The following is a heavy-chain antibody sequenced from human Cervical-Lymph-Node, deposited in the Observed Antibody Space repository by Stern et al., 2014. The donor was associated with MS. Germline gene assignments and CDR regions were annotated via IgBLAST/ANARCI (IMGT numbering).Heavy chain of an antibody. V-gene: IGHV3-33*01. D-gene: IGHD5-24*01. J-gene: IGHJ4*02. CDR3: ARGHIPYAYNYLFDY. CDR1: GFTFSSYG. CDR2: AWYDGSTA. Sequence: QVQLVQSGGGVVQPGTSLRLSCAASGFTFSSYGMHWVRPAPGKGLEWVALAWYDGSTAYYTNSVKGRFTISRDNSKNTLFLQMNSLTAEDTAVYYCARGHIPYAYNYLFDYWGQGTLVTVSS.